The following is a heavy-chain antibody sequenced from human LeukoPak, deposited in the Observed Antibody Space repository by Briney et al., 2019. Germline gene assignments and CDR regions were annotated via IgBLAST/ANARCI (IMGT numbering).Heavy chain of an antibody. CDR3: ARSSSWTDFDY. CDR2: IYQSGST. D-gene: IGHD6-13*01. V-gene: IGHV4-38-2*02. CDR1: GYSISSGYY. J-gene: IGHJ4*02. Sequence: SETLSLTRTVSGYSISSGYYWGWIRQPPGQGLEWIGRIYQSGSTYYNPSLKGRVTISVDTSKNQFSLKLSSVTAADTAVYYCARSSSWTDFDYWGQGTLVTVSS.